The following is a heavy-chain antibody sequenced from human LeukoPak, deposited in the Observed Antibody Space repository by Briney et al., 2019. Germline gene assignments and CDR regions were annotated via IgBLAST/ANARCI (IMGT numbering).Heavy chain of an antibody. CDR3: ATYRQVLLPFES. D-gene: IGHD2-8*02. J-gene: IGHJ4*02. Sequence: PGRSLRLSCAASGFTFSSYGMHWVRQAPGKGLEWVAVISYDGSNKYYADSVKGRFTISRDNSKNTLYLQMNSLRAEDTATYYCATYRQVLLPFESWGQGTLVTVSS. V-gene: IGHV3-30*03. CDR2: ISYDGSNK. CDR1: GFTFSSYG.